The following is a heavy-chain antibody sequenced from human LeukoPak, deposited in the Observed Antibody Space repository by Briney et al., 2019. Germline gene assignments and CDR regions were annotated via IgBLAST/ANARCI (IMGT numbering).Heavy chain of an antibody. Sequence: GGSLRLSCAASGFTFSDYYMSWIRQAPGKGLEWVSYISSSGSTIYYADSVKGRFTISRDNSKNTLYLQMNSLRAEDTAVYYCAKDVYSGYDYVFDYWGQGTLVTVSS. D-gene: IGHD5-12*01. CDR1: GFTFSDYY. CDR3: AKDVYSGYDYVFDY. J-gene: IGHJ4*02. V-gene: IGHV3-11*01. CDR2: ISSSGSTI.